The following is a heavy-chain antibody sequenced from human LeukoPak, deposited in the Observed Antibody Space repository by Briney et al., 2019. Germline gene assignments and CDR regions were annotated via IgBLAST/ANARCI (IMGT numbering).Heavy chain of an antibody. D-gene: IGHD3-22*01. J-gene: IGHJ4*02. CDR3: ASYSYYYDSSGYFDY. CDR1: GGSISSYY. Sequence: SETLSLTCTVSGGSISSYYWSWIRQPPGKGLEWIGYIYYSGSTNYSPSLKSRVTKSVDTSKNQFSLKLSSVTAADTAVYYCASYSYYYDSSGYFDYWGQGTLVTVSS. V-gene: IGHV4-59*01. CDR2: IYYSGST.